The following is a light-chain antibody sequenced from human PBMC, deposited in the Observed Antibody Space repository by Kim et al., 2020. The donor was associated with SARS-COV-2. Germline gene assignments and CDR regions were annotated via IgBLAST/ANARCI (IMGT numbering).Light chain of an antibody. J-gene: IGKJ4*01. CDR3: QQRSDWPPLT. CDR2: DAS. CDR1: ESVKHY. V-gene: IGKV3-11*01. Sequence: SPGERAILPCRASESVKHYLAWYQQKPGQAPRLLIHDASSRATGVPARFSGSGSGTDFTLTITSLQPEDFAMYYCQQRSDWPPLTFGGGTKVDIK.